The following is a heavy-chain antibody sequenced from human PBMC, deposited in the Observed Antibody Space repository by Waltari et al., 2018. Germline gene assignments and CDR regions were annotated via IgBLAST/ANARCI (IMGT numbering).Heavy chain of an antibody. Sequence: EVQLVESGGGLVQPGGSLRLSCAASGFTFSSYWMSWVRQAPGKGLEWVANIKQDGSEKYYVDSVKGRFTISRDNAKNALYLQMNSLRAEDTAVYYCASDSSEYDAFDIWGQGTMVTVSS. CDR1: GFTFSSYW. D-gene: IGHD6-25*01. J-gene: IGHJ3*02. CDR2: IKQDGSEK. V-gene: IGHV3-7*01. CDR3: ASDSSEYDAFDI.